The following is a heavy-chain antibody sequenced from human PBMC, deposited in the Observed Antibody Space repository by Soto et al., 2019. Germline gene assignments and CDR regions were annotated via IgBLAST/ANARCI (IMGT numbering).Heavy chain of an antibody. D-gene: IGHD2-15*01. Sequence: VQLVQSGAEVKKPGASVKVSCKASGYTFTSYGISWVRQAPGQGLEWMGWISAYNGNTNYAQKLQGRVTMTTDTSTSTAYMELRSLRSDDTAVYYCAGGYCSGGSCYHNWFDPWGQGTLVTVSS. J-gene: IGHJ5*02. CDR1: GYTFTSYG. CDR2: ISAYNGNT. CDR3: AGGYCSGGSCYHNWFDP. V-gene: IGHV1-18*01.